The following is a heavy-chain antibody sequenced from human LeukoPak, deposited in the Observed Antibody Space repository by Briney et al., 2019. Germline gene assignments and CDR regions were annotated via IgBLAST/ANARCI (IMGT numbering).Heavy chain of an antibody. CDR1: GSIFTGYW. V-gene: IGHV1-2*02. CDR2: INANSGNT. D-gene: IGHD1-1*01. J-gene: IGHJ4*02. Sequence: ASVKLSCKASGSIFTGYWIHWVRQAPGQGLEWMGFINANSGNTNYEQKFQGRVTMTRDTSITTAYMELSSLTADDTAVYSCAREMRPATTTLVAYWGQGTQVTASS. CDR3: AREMRPATTTLVAY.